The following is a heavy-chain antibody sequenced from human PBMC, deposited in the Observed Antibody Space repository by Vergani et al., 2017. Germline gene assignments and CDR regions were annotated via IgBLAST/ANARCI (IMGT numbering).Heavy chain of an antibody. Sequence: QVQLEESGPGLVKPSETLSLTCTVSGGSFNTYYWSWIRQSPGKGLEWIGYIYSTGSTNYNPSLNSRVTMSVDTSKNQFSLKLSSVTAADTAVYYCARVVAVAGRYYYYGMDVWGQGTTVTVSS. CDR3: ARVVAVAGRYYYYGMDV. J-gene: IGHJ6*02. CDR1: GGSFNTYY. CDR2: IYSTGST. V-gene: IGHV4-59*12. D-gene: IGHD6-19*01.